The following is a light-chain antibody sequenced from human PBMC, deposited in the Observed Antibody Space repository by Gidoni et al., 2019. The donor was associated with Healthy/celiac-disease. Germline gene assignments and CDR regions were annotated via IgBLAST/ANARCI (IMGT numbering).Light chain of an antibody. CDR2: GAY. CDR3: QQYNNWYT. CDR1: QSVSSN. J-gene: IGKJ2*01. V-gene: IGKV3-15*01. Sequence: EIVMTQSPATLSVSPGARATLSCRASQSVSSNLAWYQQKPGQAHRLLIYGAYTRATGIPARFSGSGSGTEFTLTISSMKSEDLAVYYCQQYNNWYTFGQGTKVEIK.